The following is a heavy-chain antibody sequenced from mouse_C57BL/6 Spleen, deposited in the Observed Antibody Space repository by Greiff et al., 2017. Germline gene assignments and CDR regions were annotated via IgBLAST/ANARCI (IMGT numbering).Heavy chain of an antibody. D-gene: IGHD2-3*01. CDR3: ARPRYDGYYYYFDY. Sequence: QVQLQQPGAELVRPGSSVKLSCKASGYTFTSYWMHWVKQRPIQGLEGIGNIDPSDSETHYNQKFKDKATLTVDKSSSTAYMQLSSLTSEDSAVYYCARPRYDGYYYYFDYWGQGTTLTVSS. CDR2: IDPSDSET. V-gene: IGHV1-52*01. CDR1: GYTFTSYW. J-gene: IGHJ2*01.